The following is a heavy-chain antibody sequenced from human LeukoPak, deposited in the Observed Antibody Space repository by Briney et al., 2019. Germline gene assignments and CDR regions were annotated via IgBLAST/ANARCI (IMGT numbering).Heavy chain of an antibody. CDR1: GFAFPGYW. CDR3: ARDRQGITGTEWFDP. Sequence: GGSLRLSCAASGFAFPGYWMVWVRQAPGKGPGWVAGISWNSDSTGYPDSVKGRFTISRDNAKNSLFLQMDSLRVEDTAFYYCARDRQGITGTEWFDPWGQGILVTVSS. V-gene: IGHV3-20*04. D-gene: IGHD1-20*01. J-gene: IGHJ5*02. CDR2: ISWNSDST.